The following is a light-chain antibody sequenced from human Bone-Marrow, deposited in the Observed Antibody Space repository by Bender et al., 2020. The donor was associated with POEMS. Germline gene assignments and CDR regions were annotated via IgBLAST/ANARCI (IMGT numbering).Light chain of an antibody. Sequence: QSALTQPASVSGSPGQSITVSCTGSSSDVGGSDFVSWYQQHPGKVPKLIISDVSKRPSGVSNRFSGSKSGNTASLTISGLRAEDEADYYCTSYATSTTLLFGGGTKVTVL. CDR2: DVS. CDR1: SSDVGGSDF. J-gene: IGLJ3*02. V-gene: IGLV2-14*01. CDR3: TSYATSTTLL.